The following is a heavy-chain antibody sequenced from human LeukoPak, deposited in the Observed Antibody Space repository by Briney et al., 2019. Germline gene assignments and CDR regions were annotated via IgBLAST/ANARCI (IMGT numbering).Heavy chain of an antibody. Sequence: ASVKVSCKASGYTFTSYDINWVRQANGQGLEWKGWMNPNSGNTGYAQKFQGRVTMTRNTSISTAYMELSSLRSEDTAVYYWARGIRGVRKYYYMDVWGKGTTVTISS. D-gene: IGHD3-10*01. CDR1: GYTFTSYD. CDR2: MNPNSGNT. J-gene: IGHJ6*03. V-gene: IGHV1-8*01. CDR3: ARGIRGVRKYYYMDV.